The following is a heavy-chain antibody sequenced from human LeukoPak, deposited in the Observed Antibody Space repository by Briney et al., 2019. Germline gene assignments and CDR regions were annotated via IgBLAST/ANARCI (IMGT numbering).Heavy chain of an antibody. CDR3: ARGNTMIVVDNWFDP. CDR1: GFTFSSYW. J-gene: IGHJ5*02. D-gene: IGHD3-22*01. V-gene: IGHV3-74*01. CDR2: INSDGSST. Sequence: GGSLRLSCAASGFTFSSYWTHWVRQAPGKGLVWVSRINSDGSSTSYADSVKGRFTISRDNAKNTLYLQMNSLRAEDTAVYYCARGNTMIVVDNWFDPWGQGTLVTVSS.